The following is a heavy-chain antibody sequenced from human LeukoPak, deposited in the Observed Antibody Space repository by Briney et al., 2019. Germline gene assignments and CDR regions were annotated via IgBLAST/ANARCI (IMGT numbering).Heavy chain of an antibody. J-gene: IGHJ2*01. CDR2: IKFDGSLA. V-gene: IGHV3-74*01. CDR3: VTGHYDSRMYFDL. D-gene: IGHD3-16*01. CDR1: GLTFSTYW. Sequence: PGGSLRLSCTASGLTFSTYWVHWVRQAPGKGLVWVSQIKFDGSLASYADSVKGRFTISRDNAKNTLYLQMNTLGTEDTAVYYCVTGHYDSRMYFDLWGHGTLVTVSS.